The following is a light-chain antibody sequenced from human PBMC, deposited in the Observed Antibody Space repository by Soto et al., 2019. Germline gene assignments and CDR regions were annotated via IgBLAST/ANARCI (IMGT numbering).Light chain of an antibody. CDR1: HNIDNH. Sequence: DIQMTQSPASLPASMGDIVTISCRASHNIDNHLNRNRQQAGKAPELLIYAAARLQSVVPSTFSGSGSVTDFTLTISNLQPEHFATYCCQQSYTSPYTFGRGTKLEI. CDR3: QQSYTSPYT. J-gene: IGKJ2*01. V-gene: IGKV1-39*01. CDR2: AAA.